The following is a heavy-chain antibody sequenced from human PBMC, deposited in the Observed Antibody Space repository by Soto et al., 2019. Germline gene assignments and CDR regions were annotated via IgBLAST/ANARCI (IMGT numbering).Heavy chain of an antibody. CDR1: GFTFSRYY. V-gene: IGHV3-21*03. J-gene: IGHJ3*02. CDR3: ARDDGLSSTNVKAFDI. CDR2: ISTTSTYT. D-gene: IGHD2-2*01. Sequence: GGSLRLSCAASGFTFSRYYMNWVRQAPGKGLEWVSSISTTSTYTHYADSLKGRFTISRDNAKKLLYLQMDSLRAEDTAVYCCARDDGLSSTNVKAFDIWGQGTKVTVSS.